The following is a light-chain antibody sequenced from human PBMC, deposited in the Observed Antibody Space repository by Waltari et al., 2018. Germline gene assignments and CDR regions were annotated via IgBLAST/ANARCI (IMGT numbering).Light chain of an antibody. J-gene: IGLJ7*01. CDR2: EKS. V-gene: IGLV1-51*02. CDR1: SSNIGNNY. Sequence: QSVLTQPPSVSAAPGQRVTISCSGGSSNIGNNYVSWYRQFPGTAPKLLIYEKSDRPSGLPGRFSGSKSGTSATLDITGLQAGDEADYYCGTWDSSLSGAVFGGGTHLTVL. CDR3: GTWDSSLSGAV.